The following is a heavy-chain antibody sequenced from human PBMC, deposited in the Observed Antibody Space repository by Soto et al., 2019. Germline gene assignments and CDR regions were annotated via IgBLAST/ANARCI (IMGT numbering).Heavy chain of an antibody. D-gene: IGHD3-22*01. Sequence: HPGGSLRLSCAASGFTFSSYAMSWVRQAPGKGLEWVSAISGSGGSTYYADSVKGRFTISRDNSKNTLYLQMNSLRAEDTAVYYCAKDEDHSSGYYYEGYWGQGTLVTVSS. CDR1: GFTFSSYA. V-gene: IGHV3-23*01. CDR3: AKDEDHSSGYYYEGY. CDR2: ISGSGGST. J-gene: IGHJ4*02.